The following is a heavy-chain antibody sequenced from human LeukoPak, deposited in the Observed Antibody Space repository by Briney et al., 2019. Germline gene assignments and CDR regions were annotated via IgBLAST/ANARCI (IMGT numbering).Heavy chain of an antibody. CDR1: GFTFSSYG. CDR2: ISGSGGST. J-gene: IGHJ4*02. V-gene: IGHV3-23*01. Sequence: GGSLRLSCAASGFTFSSYGMSWVRQAPGKGLEWVSAISGSGGSTYYADSVKGRFTISRDNAKNSLYLQMNSLRAEDTAVYYCARHLAVATDYWGQGTLVTVSS. D-gene: IGHD6-19*01. CDR3: ARHLAVATDY.